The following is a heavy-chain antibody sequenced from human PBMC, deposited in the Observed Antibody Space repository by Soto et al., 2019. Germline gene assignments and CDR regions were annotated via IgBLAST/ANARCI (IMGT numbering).Heavy chain of an antibody. CDR1: GGTFSSYA. Sequence: GASVKVSCKASGGTFSSYAISWVRQAPGQGLEWMGGIIPIFGTANYAQKLQGRVTMTTDTSTSTAYMELRSLRSDDTAVYYCARDLIAAEALDPWGQGTLVTVS. CDR2: IIPIFGTA. D-gene: IGHD6-13*01. CDR3: ARDLIAAEALDP. J-gene: IGHJ5*02. V-gene: IGHV1-69*05.